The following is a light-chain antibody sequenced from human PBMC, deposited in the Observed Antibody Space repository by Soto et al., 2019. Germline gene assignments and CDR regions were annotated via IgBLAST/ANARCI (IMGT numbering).Light chain of an antibody. CDR1: SSNIGNNY. J-gene: IGLJ2*01. CDR3: ATWDSSLSAVV. CDR2: NSD. Sequence: QSVLTQPPSVSAAPGQRVTISCSGSSSNIGNNYVSWYQQFPGTAPKLLIFNSDKRPSGIPDRFSGSKSGTSATLGITGLQTGDEDAYYCATWDSSLSAVVFGGGTKVTVL. V-gene: IGLV1-51*01.